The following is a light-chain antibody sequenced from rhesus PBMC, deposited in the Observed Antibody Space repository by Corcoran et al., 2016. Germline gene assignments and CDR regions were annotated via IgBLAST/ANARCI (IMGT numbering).Light chain of an antibody. CDR2: GAS. V-gene: IGKV3-24*03. CDR3: LQSSSWPYS. CDR1: QSVSMF. Sequence: EIVMTQSPATLALSPGERATLSCRASQSVSMFLGWYQQKPGQAPRLLIYGASSRATGIPDRFSGSGSGTEFTPTISRLEPEVVGVYFCLQSSSWPYSFGQGTKVEIK. J-gene: IGKJ2*01.